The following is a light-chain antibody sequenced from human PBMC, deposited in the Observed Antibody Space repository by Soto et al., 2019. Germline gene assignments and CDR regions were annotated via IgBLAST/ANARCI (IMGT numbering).Light chain of an antibody. CDR3: SSYTTGSLVV. V-gene: IGLV2-14*01. CDR1: SSDVGAYDY. CDR2: KVS. J-gene: IGLJ2*01. Sequence: QSAPTQAASVSGSPGQSITISCTGTSSDVGAYDYVTWYQQHPGKAPKVMIYKVSNRPSGVSNRFSGSKSGNTASLTISGLQAEDEADYYCSSYTTGSLVVFGGGTKLTVL.